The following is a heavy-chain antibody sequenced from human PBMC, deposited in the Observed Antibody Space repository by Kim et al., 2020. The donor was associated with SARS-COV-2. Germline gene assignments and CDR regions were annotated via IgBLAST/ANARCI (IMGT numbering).Heavy chain of an antibody. CDR2: ISYDGSNK. J-gene: IGHJ3*02. D-gene: IGHD2-2*01. CDR1: GFTFSSYA. Sequence: GGSLRRSCAASGFTFSSYAMHWVRQAPGKGLEWVAVISYDGSNKYYADSVKGRFTISRDNSKNTLYLQMNSLRAEDTAVYYCARFCGLLGISTSCYHDAFDIWGQGTMVTVSS. V-gene: IGHV3-30*04. CDR3: ARFCGLLGISTSCYHDAFDI.